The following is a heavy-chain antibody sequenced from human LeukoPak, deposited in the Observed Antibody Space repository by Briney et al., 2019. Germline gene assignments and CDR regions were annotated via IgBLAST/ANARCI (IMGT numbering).Heavy chain of an antibody. CDR3: ARDPSYGGNSRYFDY. J-gene: IGHJ4*02. Sequence: SVKVSCKASGGTFSSYAISWVRQAPGQGLEWMGRIIPILGIANYAQKFQGRVTITADKSTSTAYMELSSLRSEDTAVYYRARDPSYGGNSRYFDYWGQGTLVTVSS. CDR2: IIPILGIA. V-gene: IGHV1-69*04. CDR1: GGTFSSYA. D-gene: IGHD4-23*01.